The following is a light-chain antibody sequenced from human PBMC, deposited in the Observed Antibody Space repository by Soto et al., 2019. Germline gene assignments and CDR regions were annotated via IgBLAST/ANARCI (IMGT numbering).Light chain of an antibody. CDR3: GTWDSSLSGVV. Sequence: QSVLTHPPSVSAAPGQKVTISCSGSSSNIGNNYVSWYQQLPGTAPKLLIYDNNKRPSGIPDRFSGSKSGTSATLGITGLQTGDEADYYCGTWDSSLSGVVFGGGTKVTVL. CDR1: SSNIGNNY. CDR2: DNN. V-gene: IGLV1-51*01. J-gene: IGLJ2*01.